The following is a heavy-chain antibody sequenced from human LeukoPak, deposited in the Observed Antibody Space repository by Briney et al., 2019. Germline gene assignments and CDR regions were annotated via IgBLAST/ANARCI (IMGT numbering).Heavy chain of an antibody. CDR2: ISSSSSYI. D-gene: IGHD2-15*01. CDR3: ARDIVVVVAAQKAFDI. Sequence: PGGSLRLSCAASGFTFSSYSMNWVRQAPGKGLEWVSSISSSSSYIYYADSVKGRFTISRDNAKNSLYLQMNSLRAEDTAVYYCARDIVVVVAAQKAFDIWGQGTMVTVSS. CDR1: GFTFSSYS. V-gene: IGHV3-21*01. J-gene: IGHJ3*02.